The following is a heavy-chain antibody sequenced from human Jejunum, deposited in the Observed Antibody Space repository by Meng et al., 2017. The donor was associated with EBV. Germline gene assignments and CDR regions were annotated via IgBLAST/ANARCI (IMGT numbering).Heavy chain of an antibody. D-gene: IGHD5-12*01. J-gene: IGHJ5*02. Sequence: QVKVQESGPGRVQPSGTLSLTCAVSGASISSSHWWSWVRQAPGEGLEWIGEIYYTGRTNYNPSLKSRVSMSIDKSKNQFSLNLNSVTVADTAVYYCATSMSGYSYGYSWGQGTLVTVSS. CDR2: IYYTGRT. V-gene: IGHV4-4*02. CDR3: ATSMSGYSYGYS. CDR1: GASISSSHW.